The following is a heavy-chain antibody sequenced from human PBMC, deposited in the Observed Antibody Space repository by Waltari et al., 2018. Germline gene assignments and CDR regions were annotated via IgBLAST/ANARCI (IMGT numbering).Heavy chain of an antibody. CDR3: ARGYYGSGSYYKNYYYGMDV. CDR2: ISAYNGNT. J-gene: IGHJ6*02. V-gene: IGHV1-18*01. Sequence: QVQLVQSGAEVKKPGASVKVSCKASGYTFTSYGISWVRQAPGQGLEWMGWISAYNGNTNYAQKLQGRVTMTTDTSTSTAYMELRSLRSDDTAVYYCARGYYGSGSYYKNYYYGMDVWGQGTTVTVSS. CDR1: GYTFTSYG. D-gene: IGHD3-10*01.